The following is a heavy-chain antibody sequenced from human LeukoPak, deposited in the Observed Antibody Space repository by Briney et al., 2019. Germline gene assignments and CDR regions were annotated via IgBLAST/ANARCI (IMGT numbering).Heavy chain of an antibody. V-gene: IGHV3-48*03. CDR1: GFTFSSYE. CDR2: ISSSGSTI. Sequence: GRSLRLSCAASGFTFSSYEMNWVRQAPGKGLEWVSYISSSGSTIYYADSVKGRFTISRDNAKNSLYLQMNSLRAEDTAVYYCARYDYVWGSYRIGPKNAFDIWGQGTMVTVSS. CDR3: ARYDYVWGSYRIGPKNAFDI. J-gene: IGHJ3*02. D-gene: IGHD3-16*02.